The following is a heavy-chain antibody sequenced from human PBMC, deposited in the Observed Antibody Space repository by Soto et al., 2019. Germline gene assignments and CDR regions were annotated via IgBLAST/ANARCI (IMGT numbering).Heavy chain of an antibody. CDR2: IKSKTDGGTT. V-gene: IGHV3-15*01. CDR1: GFTFSNAW. Sequence: GGSLRLSCAASGFTFSNAWMSWVRQAPGKGLEWVGRIKSKTDGGTTDYAAPVKGRFTISRDDSKNTLYLQMNRLTADDTAVYYCSKNNVAPAFVGFEYWGQGTLVTVSS. J-gene: IGHJ4*02. CDR3: SKNNVAPAFVGFEY. D-gene: IGHD2-2*01.